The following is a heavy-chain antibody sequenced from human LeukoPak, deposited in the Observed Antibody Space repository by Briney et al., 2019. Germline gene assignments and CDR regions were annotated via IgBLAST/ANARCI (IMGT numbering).Heavy chain of an antibody. CDR2: IRYDGSNK. CDR1: GFTFSSYG. J-gene: IGHJ4*02. V-gene: IGHV3-30*02. Sequence: SGGSLRLSCAASGFTFSSYGMHWVGQAPGKGLEWVAFIRYDGSNKYYADSVKGRFTISRDNSKNTLYLQMNSLRAEDTAVYYCAKSALRSFDWLSGDFDYWGQGTLVTVSS. CDR3: AKSALRSFDWLSGDFDY. D-gene: IGHD3-9*01.